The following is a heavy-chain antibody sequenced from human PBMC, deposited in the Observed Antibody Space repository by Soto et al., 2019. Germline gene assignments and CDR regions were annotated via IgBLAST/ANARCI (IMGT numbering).Heavy chain of an antibody. CDR1: EFTFSSYA. D-gene: IGHD1-1*01. J-gene: IGHJ4*02. CDR2: ITDSGGST. Sequence: GGSLRLSCAASEFTFSSYAMTWVRQAPGKGLEWVASITDSGGSTYYADSVKGRLTISRDNSKNTLYLQMNSLRAEDTALYYCAKATANDPRVYDYWGQGTLVTVSS. V-gene: IGHV3-23*01. CDR3: AKATANDPRVYDY.